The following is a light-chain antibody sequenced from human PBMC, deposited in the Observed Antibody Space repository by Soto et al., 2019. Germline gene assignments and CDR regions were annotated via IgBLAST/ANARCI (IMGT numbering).Light chain of an antibody. CDR1: QSISSW. CDR3: QQYEGYSVT. V-gene: IGKV1-5*03. J-gene: IGKJ5*01. CDR2: KAS. Sequence: DIQMTQSPSTLSASVADRVTITCRASQSISSWLAWYQQKPGKAPNLLIYKASSLESGVPSRFSGSGSGTEFTLPISSLQPDDFATYYCQQYEGYSVTFGQGTRLEIK.